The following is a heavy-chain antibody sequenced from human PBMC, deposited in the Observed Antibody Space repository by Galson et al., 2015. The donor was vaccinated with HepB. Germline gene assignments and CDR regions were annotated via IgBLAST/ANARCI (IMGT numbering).Heavy chain of an antibody. D-gene: IGHD1-7*01. Sequence: SVKVSCKASGYTFTGYYMHWVRQAPGQGLEWMGWINPNSGGTNYAQKFQGRVTMTRDTSISTAYMELSRLRSDDTAVYYCARVGITGTTLGYYYYGMDVWGQGTTVTVSS. J-gene: IGHJ6*02. CDR3: ARVGITGTTLGYYYYGMDV. CDR1: GYTFTGYY. V-gene: IGHV1-2*02. CDR2: INPNSGGT.